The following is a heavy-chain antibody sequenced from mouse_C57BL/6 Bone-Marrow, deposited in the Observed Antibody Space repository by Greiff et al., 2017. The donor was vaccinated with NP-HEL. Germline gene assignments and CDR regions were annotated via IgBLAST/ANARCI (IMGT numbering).Heavy chain of an antibody. CDR2: ISSGSSTI. V-gene: IGHV5-17*01. J-gene: IGHJ2*01. CDR3: AGPTPYFDD. CDR1: GFTFSDYG. D-gene: IGHD4-1*02. Sequence: EVKVVESGGGLVKPGGSLKLSCAASGFTFSDYGMHWVRQAPEKGLEWVAYISSGSSTITYADTVKGRFTISRDNATNTLFLQMTSLRAEATAMYYCAGPTPYFDDWGQGTTLTVSS.